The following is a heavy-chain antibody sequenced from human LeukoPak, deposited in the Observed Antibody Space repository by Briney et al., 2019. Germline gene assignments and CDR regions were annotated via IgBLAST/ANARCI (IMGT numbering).Heavy chain of an antibody. J-gene: IGHJ3*02. CDR2: IYYSGST. V-gene: IGHV4-30-4*01. Sequence: SQTLALACTVSAGSISRGDCVWIWIRQPPGKGLEWIGYIYYSGSTYYNPSLKSRVTISVDTSKNQFSLKLSSVTAADTAVYYCARDYGIAVAGTDAFDIWGQGTMVTVSS. D-gene: IGHD6-19*01. CDR3: ARDYGIAVAGTDAFDI. CDR1: AGSISRGDCV.